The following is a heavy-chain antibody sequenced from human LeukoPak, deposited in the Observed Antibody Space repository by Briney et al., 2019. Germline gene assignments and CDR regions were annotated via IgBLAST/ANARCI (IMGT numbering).Heavy chain of an antibody. CDR3: AKYPSTPGYCSSTSCMAGCD. V-gene: IGHV3-23*01. J-gene: IGHJ4*02. CDR1: GFTFNNYA. D-gene: IGHD2-2*01. CDR2: ISSSGGST. Sequence: QAGGSLRLSCAASGFTFNNYAMSWVRQAPGKGLEWVSAISSSGGSTYYADSVKGRFTISRDNSRNTLYLQMNSLRADDTAVYYCAKYPSTPGYCSSTSCMAGCDWGQGTLVTVSS.